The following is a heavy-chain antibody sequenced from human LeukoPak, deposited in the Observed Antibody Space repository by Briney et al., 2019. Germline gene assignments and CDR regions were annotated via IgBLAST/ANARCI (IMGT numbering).Heavy chain of an antibody. J-gene: IGHJ5*02. CDR1: GFTFNIYG. Sequence: GGSLRLSCAASGFTFNIYGMSWVRQAPGKGLEWVSTISGGGENTHYADSVKGRFTVSRDNSKNTMYLQMNNLRGDDTALYYCTKDAGPGYDWFDPWGQGTQVTVSS. CDR2: ISGGGENT. V-gene: IGHV3-23*01. CDR3: TKDAGPGYDWFDP. D-gene: IGHD1-1*01.